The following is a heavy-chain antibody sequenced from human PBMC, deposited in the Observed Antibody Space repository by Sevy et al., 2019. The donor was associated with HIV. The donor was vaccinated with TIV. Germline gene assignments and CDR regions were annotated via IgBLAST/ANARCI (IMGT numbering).Heavy chain of an antibody. CDR3: ARDPPETGPKYSYFMDV. CDR1: GFTLSSHE. V-gene: IGHV3-48*03. CDR2: ISSGSSTK. J-gene: IGHJ6*03. D-gene: IGHD3-9*01. Sequence: GGSLRLSCEASGFTLSSHEMNWVRQVPGKGLEWVSYISSGSSTKFYTDSVKGRFTISRDNAKNSLYLHMDSLRVEDTAVYYCARDPPETGPKYSYFMDVWGKRTTVTVSS.